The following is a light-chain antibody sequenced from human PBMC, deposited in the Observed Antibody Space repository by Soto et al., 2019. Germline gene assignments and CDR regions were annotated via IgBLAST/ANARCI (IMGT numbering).Light chain of an antibody. CDR2: DTT. CDR1: TGAVTNGHY. J-gene: IGLJ1*01. Sequence: QALVTQAPSLSVSPGGTFTLTCGSSTGAVTNGHYPYWFQQRPGKAPRTLIYDTTNRHSWTPARFSGSLLGGKAALTLSGAQTEDEAEYYCLLSYNGPYVFGTGTKVTV. V-gene: IGLV7-46*01. CDR3: LLSYNGPYV.